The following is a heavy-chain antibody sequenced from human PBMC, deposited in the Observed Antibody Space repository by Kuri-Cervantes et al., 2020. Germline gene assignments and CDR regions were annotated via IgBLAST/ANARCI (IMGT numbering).Heavy chain of an antibody. V-gene: IGHV1-69*05. CDR3: ARDKSGRGVDWLGY. CDR1: GGTFSSYA. J-gene: IGHJ4*02. D-gene: IGHD3-9*01. CDR2: IIPIFGTA. Sequence: SVKVSCKASGGTFSSYAISWVRQAPGQGLEWMGGIIPIFGTANYAQKFQGRVTMTRDRSASTVYMEMRGLRSEDTAVYYCARDKSGRGVDWLGYWGQGTLVTVSS.